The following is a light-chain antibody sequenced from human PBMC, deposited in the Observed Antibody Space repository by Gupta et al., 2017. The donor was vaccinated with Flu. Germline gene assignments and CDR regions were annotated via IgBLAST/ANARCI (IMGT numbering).Light chain of an antibody. J-gene: IGKJ4*01. Sequence: PYCLSVCVGDRFAITCRASQAMSHSLAGYQQESGEGPKLLIYAVSTLHTAVPSRFSGSGSGTEFTLTISSLQPEDLGIYYCQRVYPYPLTFGGGTKVEVK. CDR3: QRVYPYPLT. CDR1: QAMSHS. V-gene: IGKV1-9*01. CDR2: AVS.